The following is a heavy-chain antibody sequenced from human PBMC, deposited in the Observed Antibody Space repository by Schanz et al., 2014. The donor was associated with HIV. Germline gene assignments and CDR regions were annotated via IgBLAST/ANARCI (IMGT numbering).Heavy chain of an antibody. V-gene: IGHV1-2*02. CDR2: INPNSGGT. J-gene: IGHJ5*02. CDR1: GGAFMTYA. CDR3: ARDPGATVMYNWFDP. Sequence: QVQLVQSGAEVKKPGSSVKVSCKASGGAFMTYAISWVRQAPGQGLEWMGWINPNSGGTNYAQKFQGRVTMTRDTSISTAYMELSRLRSDDTAVYYCARDPGATVMYNWFDPWGQGTLVTVSS. D-gene: IGHD4-17*01.